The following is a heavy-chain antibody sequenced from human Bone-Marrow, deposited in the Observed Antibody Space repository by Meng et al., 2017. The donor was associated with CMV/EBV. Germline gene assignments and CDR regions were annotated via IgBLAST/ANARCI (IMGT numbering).Heavy chain of an antibody. V-gene: IGHV3-11*04. Sequence: GESLKISCAASGFTFSDYYMSWIRQAPGKGLEWVSYISSSGSTIYYADSVKGRFTISRDNAKNSLYLQMNSLRAEDTAVYYCARADCSSTSCYIRYWGQGTLVTFSS. CDR2: ISSSGSTI. CDR1: GFTFSDYY. J-gene: IGHJ4*02. CDR3: ARADCSSTSCYIRY. D-gene: IGHD2-2*02.